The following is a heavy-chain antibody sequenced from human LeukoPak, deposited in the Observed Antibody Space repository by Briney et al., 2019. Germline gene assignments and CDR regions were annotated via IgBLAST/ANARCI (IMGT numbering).Heavy chain of an antibody. J-gene: IGHJ4*02. CDR1: GFTFGDYA. Sequence: GGSLRLSCTASGFTFGDYAMSWVCQAPGKGLEWVGFIRSKAYGGTTEYAASVKGRFTISRDDSKSIAYLQMNSLKTEDTAVYYCTRTPYYYGSGSFFFDYWGQGTLVTVSS. V-gene: IGHV3-49*04. CDR2: IRSKAYGGTT. D-gene: IGHD3-10*01. CDR3: TRTPYYYGSGSFFFDY.